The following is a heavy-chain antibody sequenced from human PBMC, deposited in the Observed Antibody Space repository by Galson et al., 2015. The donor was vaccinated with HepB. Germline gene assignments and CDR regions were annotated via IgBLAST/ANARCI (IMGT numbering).Heavy chain of an antibody. CDR1: GYSFSSYW. D-gene: IGHD3-22*01. CDR2: IDPSDSYT. J-gene: IGHJ4*02. CDR3: ARHPQGGYYDSSYGYFDY. V-gene: IGHV5-10-1*01. Sequence: QSGAEVKKPGESLRISCKGSGYSFSSYWISWVRQMPGKGLEWMGRIDPSDSYTNYSPSFQGHVTISADKSISTAYLQWSSLKASDTAMYYCARHPQGGYYDSSYGYFDYWGQGTLVTVSS.